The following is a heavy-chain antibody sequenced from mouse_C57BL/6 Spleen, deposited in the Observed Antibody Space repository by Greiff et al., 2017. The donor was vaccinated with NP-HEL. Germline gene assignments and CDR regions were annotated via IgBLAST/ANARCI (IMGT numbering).Heavy chain of an antibody. CDR2: IRNKANGYTT. CDR3: ARHSNYVPFDY. V-gene: IGHV7-3*01. CDR1: GFTFTDYY. D-gene: IGHD2-1*01. J-gene: IGHJ2*01. Sequence: EVKLVESGGGLVQPGGSLSLSCAASGFTFTDYYMSWVRQPPGKALEWLGFIRNKANGYTTEYSASVKGRFTISRDNSQSSLYLQMNALRAEDSATYYCARHSNYVPFDYWGQGTTLTVSS.